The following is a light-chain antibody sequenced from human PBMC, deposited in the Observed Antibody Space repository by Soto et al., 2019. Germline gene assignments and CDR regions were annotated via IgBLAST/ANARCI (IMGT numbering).Light chain of an antibody. CDR3: TSYTSSFTHL. CDR1: SSDVGSYNL. V-gene: IGLV2-14*02. CDR2: EVS. J-gene: IGLJ1*01. Sequence: QSVLTQPASVSGSPGQSITISCTGTSSDVGSYNLVSWYQQHPGKAPKLMIFEVSNRPSGVSNRFSGSKSGNTASLTISGLQTEDEADYYCTSYTSSFTHLFGTGTKVTVL.